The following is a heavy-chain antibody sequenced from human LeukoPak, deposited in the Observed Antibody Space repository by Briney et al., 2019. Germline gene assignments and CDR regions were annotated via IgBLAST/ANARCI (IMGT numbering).Heavy chain of an antibody. J-gene: IGHJ4*02. D-gene: IGHD5-18*01. CDR2: IWHDGSNK. Sequence: GGSLRVSCAASGFTFSNYGMHWVRQAPGKGLEWVAVIWHDGSNKYYADSVKGRFTISRDNSKNTLYLQMNSLRAEDTAVYYCARTNPGYNFDYWGQGTLVTVSS. V-gene: IGHV3-33*01. CDR1: GFTFSNYG. CDR3: ARTNPGYNFDY.